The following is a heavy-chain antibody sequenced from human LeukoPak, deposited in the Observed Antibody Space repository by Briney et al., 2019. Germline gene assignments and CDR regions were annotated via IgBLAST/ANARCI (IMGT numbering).Heavy chain of an antibody. Sequence: RPGGSLRLSCAASGFTFDDYGMSWVRQAPGKGLEWVSGINWNGGSTGYADSVKGRFTISRDNAKNSLYLQMNSLRAEDTALYYCARDGGYDSSGSDRGYYYMDVWGKGTTVTVSS. CDR1: GFTFDDYG. CDR3: ARDGGYDSSGSDRGYYYMDV. D-gene: IGHD3-22*01. V-gene: IGHV3-20*04. CDR2: INWNGGST. J-gene: IGHJ6*03.